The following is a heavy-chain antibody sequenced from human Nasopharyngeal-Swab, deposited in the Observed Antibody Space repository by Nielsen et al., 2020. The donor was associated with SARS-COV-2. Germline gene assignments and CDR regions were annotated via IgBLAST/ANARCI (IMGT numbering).Heavy chain of an antibody. CDR1: GYTFISYY. D-gene: IGHD3-10*01. V-gene: IGHV1-46*01. Sequence: ASVKVSCKASGYTFISYYMHWVRQAPGQGLEWMGIINPSGGSTSYAQKFQGRVTMTRDTSTSTVYMELSGLRSEDTAVYFCARDRLRLRDYITMVRGVVPYGMDVWGQGTTVTVSS. CDR3: ARDRLRLRDYITMVRGVVPYGMDV. J-gene: IGHJ6*02. CDR2: INPSGGST.